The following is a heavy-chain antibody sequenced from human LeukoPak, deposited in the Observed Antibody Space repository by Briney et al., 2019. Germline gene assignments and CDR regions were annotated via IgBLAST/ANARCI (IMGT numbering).Heavy chain of an antibody. J-gene: IGHJ4*02. CDR2: IIPIFGTA. V-gene: IGHV1-69*01. CDR1: GGTFSSYA. Sequence: SVKVSCKAFGGTFSSYAISWKRQAPGQGLEWMGGIIPIFGTANYAQKFQGRVTITADESTSTAYMELSSLRSEDTAVYYCASSLIVVVPAARGLGDWGQGTLVTVSS. CDR3: ASSLIVVVPAARGLGD. D-gene: IGHD2-2*01.